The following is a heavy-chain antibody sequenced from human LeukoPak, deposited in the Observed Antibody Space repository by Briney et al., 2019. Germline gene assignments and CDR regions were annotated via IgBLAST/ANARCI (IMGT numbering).Heavy chain of an antibody. CDR1: GFSSSSYA. CDR2: ISGSGGST. CDR3: AKSTMATDAWDY. J-gene: IGHJ4*02. D-gene: IGHD3-10*01. Sequence: PGGSLTLSCAASGFSSSSYAMSWVRQAPGKGLEWVSAISGSGGSTYYADSVKGRFTISRDNSKNTLYLQMNSLRAEDTAVYYCAKSTMATDAWDYWGQGTLVTVSS. V-gene: IGHV3-23*01.